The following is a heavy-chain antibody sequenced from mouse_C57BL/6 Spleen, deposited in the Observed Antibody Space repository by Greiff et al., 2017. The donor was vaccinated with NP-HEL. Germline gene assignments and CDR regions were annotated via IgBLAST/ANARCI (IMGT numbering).Heavy chain of an antibody. CDR3: ARGGDSSGYRFAY. V-gene: IGHV1-81*01. Sequence: VQLQQSGAELARPGASVKLSCKASGYTFTSYGISWVKQRTGQGLEWIGEIYPRSGNTYYNEKFKGKATLTADKSSSTAYMELRSLTSEDSAVYFCARGGDSSGYRFAYWGQGTLVTVSA. CDR2: IYPRSGNT. CDR1: GYTFTSYG. D-gene: IGHD3-2*02. J-gene: IGHJ3*01.